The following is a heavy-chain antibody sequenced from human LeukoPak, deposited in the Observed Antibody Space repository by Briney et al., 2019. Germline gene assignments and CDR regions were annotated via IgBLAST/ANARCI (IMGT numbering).Heavy chain of an antibody. CDR3: AKLGGYCSGGSCHYAFDI. Sequence: GGSLRLSCAASGFTFSSYAMSWVRQAPGKGLEWVSAISGSGGSTYYADSVKGRFTISRGNSKNTLYLQMNSLRAEDTAVYYCAKLGGYCSGGSCHYAFDIWGQGTMVTVSS. D-gene: IGHD2-15*01. CDR1: GFTFSSYA. CDR2: ISGSGGST. V-gene: IGHV3-23*01. J-gene: IGHJ3*02.